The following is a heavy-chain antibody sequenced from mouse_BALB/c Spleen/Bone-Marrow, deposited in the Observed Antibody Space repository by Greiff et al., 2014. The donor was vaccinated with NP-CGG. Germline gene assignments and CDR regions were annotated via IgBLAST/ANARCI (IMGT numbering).Heavy chain of an antibody. CDR2: ISYGGNT. V-gene: IGHV3-8*02. Sequence: VQLKESGPSLVKPSQTLSLTCSVTGYSITSCYLNWIRKFPGNKLEYMGYISYGGNTYYNPSLKSRISITRDTSKNQYYLQLNSVTTEDTATYYCATYDGYCFDYWGQGTTLTVSS. D-gene: IGHD2-3*01. CDR3: ATYDGYCFDY. J-gene: IGHJ2*01. CDR1: GYSITSCY.